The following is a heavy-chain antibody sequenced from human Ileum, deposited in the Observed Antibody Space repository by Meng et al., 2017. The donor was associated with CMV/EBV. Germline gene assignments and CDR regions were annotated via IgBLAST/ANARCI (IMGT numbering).Heavy chain of an antibody. V-gene: IGHV3-30-3*01. Sequence: GESLKISCAVSGFTFSSYAMHWVRQAPGKGLEWVAVISYDGSNKYYADSVKGRFTISRDNSKNTLYLQMNSLRAEDTAVYYCARDYGQLWLSGWFDPWGQGTLVTVSS. CDR2: ISYDGSNK. CDR1: GFTFSSYA. J-gene: IGHJ5*02. D-gene: IGHD5-18*01. CDR3: ARDYGQLWLSGWFDP.